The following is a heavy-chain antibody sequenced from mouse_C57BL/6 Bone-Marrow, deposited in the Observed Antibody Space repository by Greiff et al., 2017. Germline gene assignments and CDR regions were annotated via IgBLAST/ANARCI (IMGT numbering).Heavy chain of an antibody. CDR3: ARMRLLRYYFDY. V-gene: IGHV1-85*01. CDR1: GYTFTSYD. Sequence: QVQLKESGPELVKPGASVKLSCKASGYTFTSYDINWVKQRPGQGLEWIGWIYPRAGSTKYNEKFKGKATLTVDTSSSTAYMELHSLTSEDSAVYFCARMRLLRYYFDYWGQGTTLTVSS. J-gene: IGHJ2*01. D-gene: IGHD2-3*01. CDR2: IYPRAGST.